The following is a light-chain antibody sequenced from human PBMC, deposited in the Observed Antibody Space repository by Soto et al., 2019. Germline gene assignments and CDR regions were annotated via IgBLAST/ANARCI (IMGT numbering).Light chain of an antibody. CDR3: HQYGSSPPYT. J-gene: IGKJ2*01. CDR2: GAS. Sequence: DIVLTQSPGTLSLSPGEGATLSCRASQSLSSGYLAWYQQKPGQAPRLLIYGASTRATDIPDRFSGSESGTEFTLTISRLEPEDFAVYYCHQYGSSPPYTFGQGTKLEI. V-gene: IGKV3-20*01. CDR1: QSLSSGY.